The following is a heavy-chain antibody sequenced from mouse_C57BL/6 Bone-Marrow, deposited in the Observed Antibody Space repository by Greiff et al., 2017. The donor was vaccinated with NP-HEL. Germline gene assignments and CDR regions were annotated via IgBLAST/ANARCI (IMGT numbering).Heavy chain of an antibody. CDR2: IYPGDGDT. Sequence: QVQLQQSGPELVKPGASVKISCKASGYAFSSSWMNWVKQRPGKGLEWIGRIYPGDGDTNYNGKFKGKATLTADKSSSTAYMQRSSLTSEDSAVYCCARSFYYGSSYVTEYFDVWGTGTTVTVSS. J-gene: IGHJ1*03. CDR1: GYAFSSSW. D-gene: IGHD1-1*01. CDR3: ARSFYYGSSYVTEYFDV. V-gene: IGHV1-82*01.